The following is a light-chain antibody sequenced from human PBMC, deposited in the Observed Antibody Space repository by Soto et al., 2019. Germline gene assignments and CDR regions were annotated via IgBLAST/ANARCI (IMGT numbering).Light chain of an antibody. CDR2: AAS. CDR1: QSVTVN. V-gene: IGKV3D-15*01. Sequence: EILLTQSPSTLSLSPGEGVTLSCRASQSVTVNSLAWYQQKPGQAPRLLIYAASTRAAGIPARFIGSGSATEFTLTISSLQSEDFAVYYCQQYSNWLTWTFGQGTKVDIK. CDR3: QQYSNWLTWT. J-gene: IGKJ1*01.